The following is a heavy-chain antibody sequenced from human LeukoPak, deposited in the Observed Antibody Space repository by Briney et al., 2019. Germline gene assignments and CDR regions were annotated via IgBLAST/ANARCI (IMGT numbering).Heavy chain of an antibody. CDR3: AGDSGSYYPPDFDY. J-gene: IGHJ4*02. CDR2: ISSSSSTI. CDR1: GFTFSSYS. V-gene: IGHV3-48*02. D-gene: IGHD1-26*01. Sequence: GGSLRLSCAASGFTFSSYSMNWVRQAPGKGLEWVSYISSSSSTIYYADSVKGRFTISRDNAKNSLYLQMNSLRDEDTAVYYCAGDSGSYYPPDFDYWGQGTLVTVSS.